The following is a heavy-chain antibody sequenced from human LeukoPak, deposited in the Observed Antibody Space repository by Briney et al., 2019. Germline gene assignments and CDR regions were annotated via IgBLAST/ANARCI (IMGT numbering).Heavy chain of an antibody. Sequence: SETLSLTCAVYGGSFSGYYWSWIRQPPGKGLEWIGEINHSGSTNYNPSLKSRVTISVDTSKNQFSLKLSSVTAADTAVYYCARRWVEATIDYWGQGTLVTVSS. D-gene: IGHD1-26*01. V-gene: IGHV4-34*01. CDR2: INHSGST. J-gene: IGHJ4*02. CDR1: GGSFSGYY. CDR3: ARRWVEATIDY.